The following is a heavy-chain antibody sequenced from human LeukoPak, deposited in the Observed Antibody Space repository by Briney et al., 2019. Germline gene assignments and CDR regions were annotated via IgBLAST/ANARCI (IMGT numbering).Heavy chain of an antibody. CDR3: ASSGWYVNAFDI. J-gene: IGHJ3*02. Sequence: ASVKVSCKASGYTFTSYDINWVRQATGQGLEWMGWMNPNSGNTGYAQKFQGRVTITMNTSISTAYMELSSLRSEDTDVYYCASSGWYVNAFDIWGHGTMVTVSS. CDR1: GYTFTSYD. D-gene: IGHD6-19*01. CDR2: MNPNSGNT. V-gene: IGHV1-8*03.